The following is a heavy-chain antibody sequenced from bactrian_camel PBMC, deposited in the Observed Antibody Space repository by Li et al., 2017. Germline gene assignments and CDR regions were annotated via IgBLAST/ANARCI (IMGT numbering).Heavy chain of an antibody. Sequence: HVQLVESGGGSVQQGGSLTVSCTGSGFTSKYTAATYSLGWFRQAPGKEREGVASITRIHGGTAYADSVKGRFTVSQDNDRRTVYLQMDNLKPEDTAMYYCAAEETPCSYDVKIGEYTYWGPGTQVTVS. CDR2: ITRIHGGT. CDR1: GFTSKYTA. J-gene: IGHJ4*01. D-gene: IGHD3*01. CDR3: AAEETPCSYDVKIGEYTY. V-gene: IGHV3S61*01.